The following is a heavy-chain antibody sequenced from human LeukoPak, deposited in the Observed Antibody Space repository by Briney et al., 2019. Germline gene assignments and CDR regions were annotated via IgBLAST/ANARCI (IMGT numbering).Heavy chain of an antibody. J-gene: IGHJ2*01. V-gene: IGHV1-69*13. CDR1: GGTFSRYP. CDR2: IIPIFGTA. Sequence: GASVKVSCKASGGTFSRYPITRVRQAPGQGLECMGGIIPIFGTANYAQKFQGRVTITADESTSTAYMELSSLRSEDTAVYYCAREESPQYWYFDLWGRGTLVTVSS. CDR3: AREESPQYWYFDL.